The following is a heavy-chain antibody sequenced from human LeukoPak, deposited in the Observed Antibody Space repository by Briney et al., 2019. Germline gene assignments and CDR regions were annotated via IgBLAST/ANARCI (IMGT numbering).Heavy chain of an antibody. V-gene: IGHV3-48*03. CDR2: ISGSGGGT. Sequence: GGSLRLSCAASGFTFSSYEMNCVREAPGKGLEWISYISGSGGGTYYADSVKGRFTISRDKAKSSLFLQMNSLRAEDTAVYHCVREEEMERLDPWGQGTLVTVSS. D-gene: IGHD1-1*01. CDR3: VREEEMERLDP. J-gene: IGHJ5*02. CDR1: GFTFSSYE.